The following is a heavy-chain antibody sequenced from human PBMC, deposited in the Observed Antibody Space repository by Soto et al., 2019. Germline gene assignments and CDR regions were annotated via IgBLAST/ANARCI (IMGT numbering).Heavy chain of an antibody. Sequence: GASVKVSCKASGYTFTSYGISWVRQAPGQRLEWMGWISAYNGNTNYAQKLQGRVTMTTDTSTSTAYMELRSLRSDDTAVYYCARDSSIAVAGPTGNYYYYYGMDVWGQGTTVTVSS. CDR2: ISAYNGNT. V-gene: IGHV1-18*01. CDR1: GYTFTSYG. CDR3: ARDSSIAVAGPTGNYYYYYGMDV. D-gene: IGHD6-19*01. J-gene: IGHJ6*02.